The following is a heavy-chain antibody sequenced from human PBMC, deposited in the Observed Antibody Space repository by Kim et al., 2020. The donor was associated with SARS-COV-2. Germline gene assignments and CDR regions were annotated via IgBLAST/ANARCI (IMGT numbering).Heavy chain of an antibody. CDR3: ARRYGDFSSCYFDY. D-gene: IGHD4-17*01. CDR1: GGSFSGYY. Sequence: SETLSLTCAVYGGSFSGYYWSWIRQPPGKGLEWIGEINHSGSTNYNPSLKSRVTISVDTSKNQFSLKLSSVTAADTAVYYCARRYGDFSSCYFDYWGQGT. V-gene: IGHV4-34*01. CDR2: INHSGST. J-gene: IGHJ4*02.